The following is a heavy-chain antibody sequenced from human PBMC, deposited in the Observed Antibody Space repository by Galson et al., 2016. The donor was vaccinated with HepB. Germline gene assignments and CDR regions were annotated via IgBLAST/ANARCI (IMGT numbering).Heavy chain of an antibody. Sequence: SVKVSCKASGYTFSTYDMHWVRQAPGQRLEWMGWINGGNGNRKYSQKFQGRVTITRDTSASTAYMELSSLRSEDTAVYYCARALWFGELLLSCAWFDPWGQGTLVTVSS. J-gene: IGHJ5*02. V-gene: IGHV1-3*01. CDR3: ARALWFGELLLSCAWFDP. CDR1: GYTFSTYD. D-gene: IGHD3-10*01. CDR2: INGGNGNR.